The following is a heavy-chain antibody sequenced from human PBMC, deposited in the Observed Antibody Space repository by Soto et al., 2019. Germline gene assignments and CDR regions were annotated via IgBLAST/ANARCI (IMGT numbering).Heavy chain of an antibody. CDR2: INPSGGST. CDR3: ARAQLAYCGGDCRGAEGLDY. D-gene: IGHD2-21*01. CDR1: RYTFTSYY. V-gene: IGHV1-46*03. Sequence: QVQLVQSGAEVKKPGASVKVSCKASRYTFTSYYMHWVRQAPGQGLEWMGIINPSGGSTSYAQKFQGRVTMTRDTSTSTVYMELSSLRSEDTAVYYCARAQLAYCGGDCRGAEGLDYWGQGTLVTVSS. J-gene: IGHJ4*02.